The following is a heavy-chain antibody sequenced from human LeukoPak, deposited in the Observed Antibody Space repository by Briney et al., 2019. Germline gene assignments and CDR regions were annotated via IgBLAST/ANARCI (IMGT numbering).Heavy chain of an antibody. V-gene: IGHV1-2*02. D-gene: IGHD3-22*01. CDR1: GYTFTGYY. J-gene: IGHJ4*02. CDR2: INPNSGGT. CDR3: ARGSLGRGYYYASTDY. Sequence: ASVKVSCKASGYTFTGYYMHWVRQAPGQGLEWMGWINPNSGGTNYAQKFQGRVTMTRDTSISTAYMELSRLRSDDTAVYYCARGSLGRGYYYASTDYWGQGTLVTVSS.